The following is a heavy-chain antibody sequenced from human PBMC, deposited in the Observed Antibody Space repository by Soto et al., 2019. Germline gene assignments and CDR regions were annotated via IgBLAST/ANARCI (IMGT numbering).Heavy chain of an antibody. J-gene: IGHJ4*02. D-gene: IGHD6-13*01. Sequence: GGSLRLSCAASGFTFSSYGMHWVRQAPGKGLEWVAVISYDGSNKYYADSVKGRFTISRDNSKNTLYLQMNSLRAEDTAVYYCAKDQGIGQQLVLDYWGRGTLVTVSS. CDR3: AKDQGIGQQLVLDY. V-gene: IGHV3-30*18. CDR1: GFTFSSYG. CDR2: ISYDGSNK.